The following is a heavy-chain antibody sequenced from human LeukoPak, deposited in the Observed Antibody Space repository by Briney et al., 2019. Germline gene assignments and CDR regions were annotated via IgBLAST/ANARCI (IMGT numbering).Heavy chain of an antibody. D-gene: IGHD5-18*01. J-gene: IGHJ4*02. CDR2: IYYSGST. Sequence: SETLSLTCTVSGASISSSTNSWGWIRQSPGKGLVWNWNIYYSGSTYYNPSLKSRVTISVDTYKNQFALKLSSVTAADTAVYYCARRGRSGYNYGALDYWGQGTLVTVSS. V-gene: IGHV4-39*01. CDR1: GASISSSTNS. CDR3: ARRGRSGYNYGALDY.